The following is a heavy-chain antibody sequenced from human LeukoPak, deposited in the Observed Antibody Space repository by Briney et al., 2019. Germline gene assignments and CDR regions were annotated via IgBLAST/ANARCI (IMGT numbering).Heavy chain of an antibody. Sequence: PSETLSLTCTVSGVSISSYYWSWIRQPPGKGLEWIGYTSYSGSTNYSPSLKSRVTISVDTSKKQFSLMLSSVTAADTAVYYCGRLSYDTTGYWPDYFDYWGQGTLVTVPS. D-gene: IGHD3-22*01. J-gene: IGHJ4*02. V-gene: IGHV4-59*08. CDR3: GRLSYDTTGYWPDYFDY. CDR1: GVSISSYY. CDR2: TSYSGST.